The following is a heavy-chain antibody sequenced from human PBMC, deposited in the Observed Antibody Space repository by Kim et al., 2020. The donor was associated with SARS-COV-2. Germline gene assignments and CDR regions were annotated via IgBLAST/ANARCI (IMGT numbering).Heavy chain of an antibody. V-gene: IGHV3-23*01. Sequence: GGSLRLSCAASGFTFSSYDMSWVRQAPGKGLEWVSAICGGGSSTYYADSAQGRFTISSDNYKNTLYLQMNSLRAEDTAVYYCEKDHKQDYWGQGTLVTVSS. CDR2: ICGGGSST. CDR1: GFTFSSYD. CDR3: EKDHKQDY. J-gene: IGHJ4*02. D-gene: IGHD6-13*01.